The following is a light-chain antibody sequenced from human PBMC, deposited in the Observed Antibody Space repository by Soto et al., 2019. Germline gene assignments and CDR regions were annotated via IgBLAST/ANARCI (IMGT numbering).Light chain of an antibody. CDR1: QDIGTW. J-gene: IGKJ3*01. CDR2: VAA. Sequence: DIQLTQSPSSVSASVGDRVTITCRASQDIGTWLAWYQQKPGKAPKLLIYVAANLQSGVPARFSGAGSGTDFTLTITSLQPYDFATYPCQQADSFPFPVGPGTKVDFK. V-gene: IGKV1-12*01. CDR3: QQADSFPFP.